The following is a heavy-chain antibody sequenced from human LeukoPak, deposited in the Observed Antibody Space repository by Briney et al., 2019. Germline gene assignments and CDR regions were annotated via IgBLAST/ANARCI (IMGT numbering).Heavy chain of an antibody. J-gene: IGHJ4*02. V-gene: IGHV3-9*01. Sequence: GGSLRLSCAASGFTFDDYAMHWVRQAPGKGLEWVSGISWNSGSIGYADSVKGRFTISRDNAKNSLHLQMNSLRAEDTALYYCAKARQKWLAPLDYWGQGTLVTVSS. CDR3: AKARQKWLAPLDY. CDR2: ISWNSGSI. D-gene: IGHD6-19*01. CDR1: GFTFDDYA.